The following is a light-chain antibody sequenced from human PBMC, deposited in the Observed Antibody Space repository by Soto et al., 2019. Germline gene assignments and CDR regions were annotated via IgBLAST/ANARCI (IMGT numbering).Light chain of an antibody. CDR2: DAS. CDR1: QSVSSY. CDR3: QQRSNWLFT. J-gene: IGKJ4*01. Sequence: EIVLTQSPATLSLSPGERATLSCRASQSVSSYLASYQQKPGQAPRLLIYDASNRATGIAASFSGSGSGTDCTLTISSLEPEDFAVYYCQQRSNWLFTFGGGTKVEIK. V-gene: IGKV3-11*01.